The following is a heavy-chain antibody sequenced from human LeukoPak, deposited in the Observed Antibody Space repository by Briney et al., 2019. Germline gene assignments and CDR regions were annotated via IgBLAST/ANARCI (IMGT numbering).Heavy chain of an antibody. J-gene: IGHJ4*02. Sequence: PGGSLRLSCAASGFTFSSYGMHWVRQAPGKGLEWVAFIRYDGSNKYYADSVKGRFTISRDNSKNTLYLQMNSLRAEDTAVYYCAKDSGSLLYYFDYWGQGTLVTVSS. CDR2: IRYDGSNK. CDR1: GFTFSSYG. V-gene: IGHV3-30*02. D-gene: IGHD6-19*01. CDR3: AKDSGSLLYYFDY.